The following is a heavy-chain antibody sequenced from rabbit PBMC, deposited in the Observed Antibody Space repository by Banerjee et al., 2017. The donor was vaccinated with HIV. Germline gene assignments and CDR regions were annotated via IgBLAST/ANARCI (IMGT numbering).Heavy chain of an antibody. CDR2: IYAGDGST. Sequence: QEQLEESGGGLVKPEGSLTLTCTASGFTLSSYWICWVRQAPGKGPEWIACIYAGDGSTDYASWAKGRFTISKTSSTTVTLQMTSLTAADTATYFCASDAAGYDGYGYALWGQGTLVTVS. D-gene: IGHD6-1*01. J-gene: IGHJ4*01. V-gene: IGHV1S45*01. CDR1: GFTLSSYW. CDR3: ASDAAGYDGYGYAL.